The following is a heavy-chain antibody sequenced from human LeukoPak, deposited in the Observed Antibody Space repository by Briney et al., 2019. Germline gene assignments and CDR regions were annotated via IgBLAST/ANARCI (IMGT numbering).Heavy chain of an antibody. CDR2: IKEDGSEK. V-gene: IGHV3-7*01. CDR3: ARDSPDY. Sequence: PGGSLRLSCAASGFTFGNYWMSWVRQVPGKGLEWVANIKEDGSEKYYVDSVKGRFTISRENAKNSLYLQMSSLRADDTAVYYSARDSPDYWGQGTLVTVSS. CDR1: GFTFGNYW. J-gene: IGHJ4*02.